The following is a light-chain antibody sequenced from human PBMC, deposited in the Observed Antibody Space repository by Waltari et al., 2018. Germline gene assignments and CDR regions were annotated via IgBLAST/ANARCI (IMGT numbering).Light chain of an antibody. J-gene: IGLJ3*02. CDR2: TNR. V-gene: IGLV1-44*01. Sequence: QSLLSQPPSASGTPGQRVTISCSGSSSNIGSNPVIWYHQLPGTAPKRLIFTNRRRPAGVPDRFSGAKSGTSASLAISGVQSEDEADYYCAAWDDRLNAWVFGGGTKLTVL. CDR1: SSNIGSNP. CDR3: AAWDDRLNAWV.